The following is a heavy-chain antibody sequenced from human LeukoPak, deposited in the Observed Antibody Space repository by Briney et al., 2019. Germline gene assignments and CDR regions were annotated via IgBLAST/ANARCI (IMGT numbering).Heavy chain of an antibody. V-gene: IGHV5-51*01. CDR1: GYSFTSYW. Sequence: GESLKISCKGSGYSFTSYWIGWVRQMPGKGLEWMGIIYPGDSDTRYSPSFQGQVTISADKSISTAYLQWSSLKASDTAMYYCARLGYSYALRENRFDPWGQGTLVTVSS. CDR2: IYPGDSDT. CDR3: ARLGYSYALRENRFDP. J-gene: IGHJ5*02. D-gene: IGHD5-18*01.